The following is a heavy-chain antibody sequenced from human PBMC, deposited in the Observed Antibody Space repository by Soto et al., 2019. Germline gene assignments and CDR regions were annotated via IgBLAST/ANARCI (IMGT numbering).Heavy chain of an antibody. D-gene: IGHD3-22*01. V-gene: IGHV4-34*01. CDR2: INHSGST. CDR1: GGSFSGYY. J-gene: IGHJ4*02. CDR3: AGRYYYDT. Sequence: PSETLSLTCAVYGGSFSGYYLSWIRQPPGKGLEWIGEINHSGSTNYNPSLKSRVTISVDTSKNQFSLKLSSVTAADTAVYYCAGRYYYDTWGQGTLVTVSS.